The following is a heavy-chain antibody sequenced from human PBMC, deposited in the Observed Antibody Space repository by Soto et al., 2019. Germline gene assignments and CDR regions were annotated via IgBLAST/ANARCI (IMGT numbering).Heavy chain of an antibody. J-gene: IGHJ6*02. CDR1: GLPFSNYD. Sequence: PGGSLRLSCAASGLPFSNYDMHWVRQVTGKGLEWVSGITTAGDTYYPGSVKGRFTISREKAKNSLYLQMNSLSAGDTAVYYCARELHGGSYGMDVWGQGTTVTVSS. V-gene: IGHV3-13*01. CDR3: ARELHGGSYGMDV. CDR2: ITTAGDT.